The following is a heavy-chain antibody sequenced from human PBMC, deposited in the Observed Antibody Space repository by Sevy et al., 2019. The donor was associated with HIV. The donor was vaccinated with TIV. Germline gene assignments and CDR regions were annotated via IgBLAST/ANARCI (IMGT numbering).Heavy chain of an antibody. Sequence: GGSLRVSCAASGFTFTIYAMTWVRQAPGRGLEWVSVISGSGASTYYADAVKGRFTISRDNSKNTLYLQMNSLRAEDTAIYYCAKDRHQWGSSCDYWGQGTLVTVSS. D-gene: IGHD6-13*01. CDR1: GFTFTIYA. V-gene: IGHV3-23*01. J-gene: IGHJ4*02. CDR3: AKDRHQWGSSCDY. CDR2: ISGSGAST.